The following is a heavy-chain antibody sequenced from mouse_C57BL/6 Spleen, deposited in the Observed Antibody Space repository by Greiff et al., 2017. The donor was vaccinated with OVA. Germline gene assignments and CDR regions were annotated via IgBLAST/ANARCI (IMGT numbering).Heavy chain of an antibody. CDR2: IYPGSGST. Sequence: QVQLQQPGAELVKPGASVKMSCKASGYTFTSYWITWVKQRPGQGLEWIGDIYPGSGSTNYNEKFKSKATLTVDTSSSTAYMQLSSLTSEDSAVYYWARWDYYRSAWFAYWGQGTLVTVSA. CDR1: GYTFTSYW. D-gene: IGHD2-12*01. V-gene: IGHV1-55*01. J-gene: IGHJ3*01. CDR3: ARWDYYRSAWFAY.